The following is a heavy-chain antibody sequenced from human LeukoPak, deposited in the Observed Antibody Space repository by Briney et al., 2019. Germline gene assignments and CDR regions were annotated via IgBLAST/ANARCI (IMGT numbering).Heavy chain of an antibody. CDR2: ISYDGSNK. CDR1: GFTFSSYG. J-gene: IGHJ4*02. CDR3: AKGGRYSSSWSSFDY. Sequence: PGGPLRLSCAASGFTFSSYGMHWVRQAPGKGLEWVAVISYDGSNKYYADSVKGRFTISRDNSKNTLYLQMNSLRAEDTAVYYCAKGGRYSSSWSSFDYWGQGTLVTVSS. D-gene: IGHD6-13*01. V-gene: IGHV3-30*18.